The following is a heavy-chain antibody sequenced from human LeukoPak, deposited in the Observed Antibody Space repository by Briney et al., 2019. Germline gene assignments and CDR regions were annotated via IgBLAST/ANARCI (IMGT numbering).Heavy chain of an antibody. D-gene: IGHD2-21*01. J-gene: IGHJ4*02. V-gene: IGHV4-39*01. CDR2: IYYSGST. Sequence: SETLSLTCTVSGGSISSSSYYWGWIRQPPGKGLEWIGSIYYSGSTYYNPSLKSRVTISVDTSKNQFSLKLSSLTAADTAVYYCARHGEGSQVAFDYWGQGTLVTVSS. CDR3: ARHGEGSQVAFDY. CDR1: GGSISSSSYY.